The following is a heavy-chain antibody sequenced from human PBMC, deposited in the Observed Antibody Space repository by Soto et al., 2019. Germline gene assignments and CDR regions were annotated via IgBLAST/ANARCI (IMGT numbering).Heavy chain of an antibody. D-gene: IGHD5-18*01. Sequence: SETLSLTCTVSGYSISNGYYWGWIRQSPEKGLEWIGTIYHSVTTYYNPSLKSRVIMSIDTSKNQFSLNLNSVTAADTAVYYCVRDRHSYGSEVANWGEGTMITFSS. CDR2: IYHSVTT. CDR1: GYSISNGYY. V-gene: IGHV4-38-2*02. CDR3: VRDRHSYGSEVAN. J-gene: IGHJ4*02.